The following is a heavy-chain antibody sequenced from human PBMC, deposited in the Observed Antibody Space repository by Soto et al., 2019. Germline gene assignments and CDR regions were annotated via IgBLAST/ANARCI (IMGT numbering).Heavy chain of an antibody. V-gene: IGHV3-23*01. CDR1: GFSFSDYA. J-gene: IGHJ4*02. D-gene: IGHD3-9*01. CDR2: VTGIGDST. Sequence: EVQLLESGGGLVQPGGSLRLSCAASGFSFSDYAMTWVRQAPGKGLEWVATVTGIGDSTYYADSVKGRFSISRDNSKNTVTLQMNSLRAADTAVYYCAKTTGGYFGWLSAPNYLDSWVQGTLVTVSS. CDR3: AKTTGGYFGWLSAPNYLDS.